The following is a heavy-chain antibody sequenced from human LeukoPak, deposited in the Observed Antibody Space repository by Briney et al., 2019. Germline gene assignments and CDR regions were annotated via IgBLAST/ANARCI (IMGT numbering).Heavy chain of an antibody. CDR1: GFTFSSYG. Sequence: GGSLRLSCAASGFTFSSYGMHWARQAPGKGLEWVAVIWYDERNKYYTDSVKGRFTISRDNSKNTVYLQMNSLGVEDTAVYYCARGGFSGTFYYFDQWGQGTLVTVSS. D-gene: IGHD1-26*01. CDR2: IWYDERNK. CDR3: ARGGFSGTFYYFDQ. J-gene: IGHJ4*02. V-gene: IGHV3-33*01.